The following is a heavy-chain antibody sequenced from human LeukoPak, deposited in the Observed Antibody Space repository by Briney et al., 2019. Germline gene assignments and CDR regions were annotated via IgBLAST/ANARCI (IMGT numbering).Heavy chain of an antibody. V-gene: IGHV3-30*01. CDR1: GFTFSSYA. Sequence: GRSLRLSCAASGFTFSSYAMHWVRQAPRKGLEWVAVISYDGSNKYYADSVKGRFTISRDNSKNTLYLQMNSLRAEDTAVYYCARDYEWLSLPAGGTFDYWGQGTLVTVSS. CDR2: ISYDGSNK. CDR3: ARDYEWLSLPAGGTFDY. D-gene: IGHD3-3*01. J-gene: IGHJ4*02.